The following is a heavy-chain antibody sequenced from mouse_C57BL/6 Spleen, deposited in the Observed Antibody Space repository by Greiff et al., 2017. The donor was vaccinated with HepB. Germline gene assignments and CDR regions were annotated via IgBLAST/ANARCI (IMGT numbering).Heavy chain of an antibody. CDR3: TITTAYFDV. V-gene: IGHV14-4*01. D-gene: IGHD1-2*01. Sequence: EVKLQESGAELVRPGASVKLSCTASGFNIKDDYMHWVKQRPEQGLEWIGWIDPENGDTEYASKFQGKATITADTSSNTAYLQLSSLTSEDTAVYYCTITTAYFDVWGTGTTVTVSS. J-gene: IGHJ1*03. CDR1: GFNIKDDY. CDR2: IDPENGDT.